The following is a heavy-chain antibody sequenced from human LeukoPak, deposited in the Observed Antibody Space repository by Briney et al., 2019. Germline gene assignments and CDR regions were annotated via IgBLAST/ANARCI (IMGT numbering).Heavy chain of an antibody. CDR2: IYYSGST. D-gene: IGHD6-13*01. J-gene: IGHJ5*02. Sequence: PSETLSLTCAVYGGSFSGYYWSWIRQPPGKGLEWIGYIYYSGSTNYNPSLKSRATISVDTSKNQFSLKLSSVTAADTAVYYCARLASSSWSITYNWFDPWGQGTLVTVSS. CDR1: GGSFSGYY. CDR3: ARLASSSWSITYNWFDP. V-gene: IGHV4-59*08.